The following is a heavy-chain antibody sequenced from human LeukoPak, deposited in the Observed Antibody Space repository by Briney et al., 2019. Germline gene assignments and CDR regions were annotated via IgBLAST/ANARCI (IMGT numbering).Heavy chain of an antibody. Sequence: SETLSLTCTVSGGSISSSSYYWGWIRQPPGKGLEWIGSIYYSGSTYYNPSLKSRVTISVDTSKNQFSLKLSSVTAADTAVYYCASRNEDIAAAEVWVYFDYWGQGTLVTVSS. J-gene: IGHJ4*02. CDR2: IYYSGST. CDR3: ASRNEDIAAAEVWVYFDY. CDR1: GGSISSSSYY. D-gene: IGHD6-13*01. V-gene: IGHV4-39*01.